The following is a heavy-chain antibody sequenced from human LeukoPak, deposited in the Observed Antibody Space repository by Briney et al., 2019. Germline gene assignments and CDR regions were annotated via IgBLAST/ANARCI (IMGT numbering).Heavy chain of an antibody. CDR1: GYTFTRHY. CDR3: ARSVVVVAANLDY. Sequence: ASVKVSCKASGYTFTRHYMHWVRQAPGQGLEWMGWINTNTGNPTYAQGFTGRFVFSLDTSVSTAYLQISSLKAEDTAVYYCARSVVVVAANLDYWGQGTLVTVSS. CDR2: INTNTGNP. V-gene: IGHV7-4-1*02. J-gene: IGHJ4*02. D-gene: IGHD2-15*01.